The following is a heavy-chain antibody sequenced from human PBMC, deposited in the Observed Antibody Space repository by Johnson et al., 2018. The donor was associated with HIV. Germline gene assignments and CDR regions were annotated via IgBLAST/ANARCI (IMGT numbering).Heavy chain of an antibody. CDR3: TRDTKQWLLQLAFDI. Sequence: VQLVESGGGLVQPGGSLRLSCAASGFTVSSNYMSWVRQAPGKGLEWFSVIYSGGSTYYAASVKGGFTISRDDSKSIAYLQMNSLKTEDTAVYYCTRDTKQWLLQLAFDIWGQGTMVTVSS. J-gene: IGHJ3*02. V-gene: IGHV3-66*01. CDR2: IYSGGST. D-gene: IGHD6-19*01. CDR1: GFTVSSNY.